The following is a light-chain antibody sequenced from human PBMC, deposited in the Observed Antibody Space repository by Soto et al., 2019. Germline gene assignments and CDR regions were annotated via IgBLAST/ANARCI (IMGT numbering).Light chain of an antibody. CDR3: QHYNSYSEA. V-gene: IGKV1-5*03. Sequence: DVHMTQSPSSLSAWVGYRFTITCGARQGIRSELFWYQQKPGKAPKRLIYKASTLKSGVPSRFRGSGSGTEFTLTISSLQPDDVETYYCQHYNSYSEAFGQGTKVDIK. J-gene: IGKJ1*01. CDR2: KAS. CDR1: QGIRSE.